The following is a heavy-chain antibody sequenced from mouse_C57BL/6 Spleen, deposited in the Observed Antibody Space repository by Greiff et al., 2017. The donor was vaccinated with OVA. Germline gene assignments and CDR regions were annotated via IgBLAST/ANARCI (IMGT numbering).Heavy chain of an antibody. CDR3: ARDEDDYDNAMDY. V-gene: IGHV5-4*01. J-gene: IGHJ4*01. CDR1: GFTFSSYA. Sequence: EVQGVESGGGLVKPGGSLKLSCAASGFTFSSYAMSCVRQTPEKRLAWVATISDGGSYTYYPDNVKGRFTISRDNAKNNLYLQMSHRKSEDTAMYYCARDEDDYDNAMDYWGQGTSVTVSS. CDR2: ISDGGSYT. D-gene: IGHD2-4*01.